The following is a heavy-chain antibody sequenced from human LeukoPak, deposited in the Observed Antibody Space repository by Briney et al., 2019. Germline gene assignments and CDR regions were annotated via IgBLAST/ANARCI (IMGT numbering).Heavy chain of an antibody. D-gene: IGHD6-19*01. J-gene: IGHJ4*02. CDR2: ILGGGNT. Sequence: AGGGLGPSFAAPWFTFSPHAMKWGRQAPGEGAEGVSAILGGGNTYYADSVKGRFTISRDTSKNTLYLQMNSLRVEDTAVYYCAKDREPDSGWNFDYWGQGTLVSVSS. V-gene: IGHV3-23*01. CDR3: AKDREPDSGWNFDY. CDR1: WFTFSPHA.